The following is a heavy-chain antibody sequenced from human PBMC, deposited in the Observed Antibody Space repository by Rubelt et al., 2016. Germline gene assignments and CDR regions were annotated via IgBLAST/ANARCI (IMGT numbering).Heavy chain of an antibody. V-gene: IGHV4-59*08. J-gene: IGHJ5*02. D-gene: IGHD4-17*01. CDR3: ARLPTYGDYGYNWFDP. Sequence: NYNPSLNSRVTILVDTSKNQFSLKLSSVTAADTAVYYCARLPTYGDYGYNWFDPWGQGTLVTVSS.